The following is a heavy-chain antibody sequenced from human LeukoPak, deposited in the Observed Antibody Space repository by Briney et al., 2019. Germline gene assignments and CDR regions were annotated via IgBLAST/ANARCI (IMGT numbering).Heavy chain of an antibody. J-gene: IGHJ4*02. CDR3: ARPYYCSTTSCSYGLAY. V-gene: IGHV3-30*04. CDR1: GFTLSSYA. CDR2: ISSDGTNQ. Sequence: SGGSLRLSCVVSGFTLSSYAMHWVRQAPGKGLEWVTVISSDGTNQHYADSVKGRFTISRDNSKNTLYLQMNSLRVDDTVVYYCARPYYCSTTSCSYGLAYWGQGTLVTVSS. D-gene: IGHD2-2*01.